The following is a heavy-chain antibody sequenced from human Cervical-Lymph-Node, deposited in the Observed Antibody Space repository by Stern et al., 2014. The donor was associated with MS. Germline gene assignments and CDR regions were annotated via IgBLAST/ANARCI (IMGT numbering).Heavy chain of an antibody. CDR1: GYNFIAYY. J-gene: IGHJ4*02. CDR3: TRGRGTLLYLH. Sequence: VQLVESGAALRKPGASVEVSCEASGYNFIAYYIHWVRQAPGQGLEWVGWINPHTGDTRYAQKFLGRVAMTRDTSINTAYLELNSLTSDDTAFYYCTRGRGTLLYLHWGQGTLITVSS. D-gene: IGHD2-15*01. V-gene: IGHV1-2*02. CDR2: INPHTGDT.